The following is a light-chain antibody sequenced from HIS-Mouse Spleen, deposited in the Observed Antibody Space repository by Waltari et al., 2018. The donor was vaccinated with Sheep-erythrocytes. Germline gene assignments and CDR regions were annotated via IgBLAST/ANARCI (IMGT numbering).Light chain of an antibody. V-gene: IGKV1-12*01. J-gene: IGKJ5*01. CDR2: AAS. CDR1: PGISSW. CDR3: QQANSFPIT. Sequence: DIQMTQSPSSVSASVGDRVTITCRASPGISSWLAWYQQQPGKAPKLLIYAASRLQRGVPSRFSGSGSGTDFTLTISSLQPEDFATYYCQQANSFPITFGQGTRLEIK.